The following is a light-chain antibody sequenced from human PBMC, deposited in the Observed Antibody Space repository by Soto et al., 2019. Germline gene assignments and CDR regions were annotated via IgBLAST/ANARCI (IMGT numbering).Light chain of an antibody. CDR1: QTIGPTS. Sequence: EIVLTQSPGTLSLSPGERASLSCRTSQTIGPTSLAWYQQKPGQPPRLLIYHASRRATGIPDRFTGSGSGTDFTLTIDRLEPEDFAVYYCQQYPAPPLTFGGGTKVEIK. J-gene: IGKJ4*01. CDR2: HAS. CDR3: QQYPAPPLT. V-gene: IGKV3-20*01.